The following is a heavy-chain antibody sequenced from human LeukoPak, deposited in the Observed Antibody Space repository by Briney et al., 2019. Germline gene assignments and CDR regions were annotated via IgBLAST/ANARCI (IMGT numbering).Heavy chain of an antibody. CDR3: ATGGEITTIMDLGY. V-gene: IGHV3-30*04. J-gene: IGHJ4*02. D-gene: IGHD5-24*01. CDR2: ISYDGSNK. Sequence: PGGSLRHSCAASGFTFISYTIHWVREAPGKGLKWVAAISYDGSNKYYTDSVKGRFTISRDNSKNTLYLQMNSLRAEDTAVYYCATGGEITTIMDLGYWGQGTLVTVSS. CDR1: GFTFISYT.